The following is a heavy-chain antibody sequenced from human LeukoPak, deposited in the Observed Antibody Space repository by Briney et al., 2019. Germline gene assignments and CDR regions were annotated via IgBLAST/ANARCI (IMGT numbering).Heavy chain of an antibody. Sequence: SETLSLTCTVSGGSISSSSYYWHWVRQPPGKGLEWIGNVYYGGNTFYNSSLESRVTISVDMSKNQFSLKLSSLTAADTAVYYCARQRADYFYHYLDVWGKGTSVTVSS. CDR2: VYYGGNT. V-gene: IGHV4-39*01. CDR1: GGSISSSSYY. CDR3: ARQRADYFYHYLDV. J-gene: IGHJ6*03.